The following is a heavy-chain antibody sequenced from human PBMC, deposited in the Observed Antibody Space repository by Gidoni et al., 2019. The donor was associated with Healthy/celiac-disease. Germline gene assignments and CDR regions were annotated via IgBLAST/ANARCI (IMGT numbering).Heavy chain of an antibody. CDR2: INHSGST. D-gene: IGHD6-13*01. CDR3: ARGSRGGAAAGKGYFDY. J-gene: IGHJ4*02. Sequence: QVQLQQWGAGLLKPSETRSLTCAVSGGSFSGYYWSRIRQPPGKGLEWNGEINHSGSTNYNPSLKSRVTISVDTSKNQFALKLSSVTAADTAVYYCARGSRGGAAAGKGYFDYWGQGTLVTVSS. V-gene: IGHV4-34*01. CDR1: GGSFSGYY.